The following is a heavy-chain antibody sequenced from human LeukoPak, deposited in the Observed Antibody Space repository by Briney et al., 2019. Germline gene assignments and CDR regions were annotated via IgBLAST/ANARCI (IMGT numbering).Heavy chain of an antibody. D-gene: IGHD3-22*01. CDR3: TRGGAVGYYYDTSGYTLDY. V-gene: IGHV3-49*04. Sequence: GGSLRLSCTTSGFTFGDYAMSWVRQAPGKGLEWVGFIRSKAYGGTTEYAASVKGRFTISRDDSKSIAYLQMNSLKTEDTAVYYCTRGGAVGYYYDTSGYTLDYWGQGTLVTVSS. CDR1: GFTFGDYA. CDR2: IRSKAYGGTT. J-gene: IGHJ4*02.